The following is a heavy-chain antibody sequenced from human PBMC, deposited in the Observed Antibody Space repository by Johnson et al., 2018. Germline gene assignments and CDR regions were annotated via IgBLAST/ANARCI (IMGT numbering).Heavy chain of an antibody. J-gene: IGHJ6*03. V-gene: IGHV4-39*07. D-gene: IGHD3-9*01. CDR1: GGSISSSSYY. CDR2: IYYSGST. CDR3: ARVGKGPYYDILTGYYRDYYYYYMDV. Sequence: QVQLQESGPGLVKPSETLSLTCTVSGGSISSSSYYWGWIHQPPGKGLEWIGSIYYSGSTYYNPSLKSRVTISVDTSKNQFSLKLSSVTAADMAVYYCARVGKGPYYDILTGYYRDYYYYYMDVWGKGTTVTVSS.